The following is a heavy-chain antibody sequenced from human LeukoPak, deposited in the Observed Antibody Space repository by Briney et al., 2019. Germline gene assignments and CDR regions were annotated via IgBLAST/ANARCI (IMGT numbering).Heavy chain of an antibody. V-gene: IGHV1-2*02. Sequence: ASVKVSCKTSGYTFTGYYMHWVRQAPGQGLEWMGWINPSSGGTDYAQKFQGRVTMTRDTSISTVYMELSRLRSDDTAVYYCARDRSRYFDYWGQGTLVTVPS. J-gene: IGHJ4*02. CDR1: GYTFTGYY. CDR3: ARDRSRYFDY. CDR2: INPSSGGT. D-gene: IGHD3-16*02.